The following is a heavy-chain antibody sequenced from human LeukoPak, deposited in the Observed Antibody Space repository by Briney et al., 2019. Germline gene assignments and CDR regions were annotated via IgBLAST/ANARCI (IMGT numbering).Heavy chain of an antibody. CDR2: IKHDGIEK. D-gene: IGHD5-24*01. V-gene: IGHV3-7*05. Sequence: GVSLRLSCVASGFSFGSHCMACVRQAPGKGLEWVANIKHDGIEKYHVDSVKGRFSISRDNTKNSLYLHMSSLRVEDTDVYYCAREGREGYNYPALDFWGQGMLVTVSS. CDR1: GFSFGSHC. CDR3: AREGREGYNYPALDF. J-gene: IGHJ4*02.